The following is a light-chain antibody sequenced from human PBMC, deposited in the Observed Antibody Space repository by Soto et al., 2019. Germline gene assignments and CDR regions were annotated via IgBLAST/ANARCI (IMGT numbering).Light chain of an antibody. Sequence: QSVLTQPASVSGSPGQSITISCTGTSSNVGSYKLVSWYQQHPGKAPKLMIFEVNKRPSGVSNRFSGSKSGNTASLTISGLQAEDEADYYRSSYTSSSTLYVFGTGTKVTVL. CDR2: EVN. CDR1: SSNVGSYKL. CDR3: SSYTSSSTLYV. J-gene: IGLJ1*01. V-gene: IGLV2-14*02.